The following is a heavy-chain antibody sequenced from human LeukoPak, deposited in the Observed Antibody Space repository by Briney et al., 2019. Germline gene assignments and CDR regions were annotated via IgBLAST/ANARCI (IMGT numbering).Heavy chain of an antibody. Sequence: GGSLRLSCAASGFTFSSYATSWVRQAPGKGLEWVSAISGSGGSTYYADSVKGRLTISRDNSKNTLYLQMNSLRAEDTAVYYCAKVYYDFWSGSYFDYWGQGTLVTVSS. CDR2: ISGSGGST. CDR3: AKVYYDFWSGSYFDY. CDR1: GFTFSSYA. V-gene: IGHV3-23*01. J-gene: IGHJ4*02. D-gene: IGHD3-3*01.